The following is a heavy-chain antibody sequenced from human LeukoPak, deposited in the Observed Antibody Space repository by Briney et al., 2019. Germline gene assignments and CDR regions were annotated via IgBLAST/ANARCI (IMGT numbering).Heavy chain of an antibody. J-gene: IGHJ4*02. Sequence: GGSLRLSCAASGFTFSTYTMNWVRQAPGKGLEWVSAISGAGSGTYYADFVKGRFSISRDNSKNTLYLQMNSLRAEDTAAYYCAKGTERYREVSSFDSWGRGTLVTVSS. CDR2: ISGAGSGT. D-gene: IGHD3-10*01. CDR3: AKGTERYREVSSFDS. CDR1: GFTFSTYT. V-gene: IGHV3-23*01.